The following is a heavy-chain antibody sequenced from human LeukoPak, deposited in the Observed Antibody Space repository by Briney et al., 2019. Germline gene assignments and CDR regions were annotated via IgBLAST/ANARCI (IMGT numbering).Heavy chain of an antibody. CDR2: IYSGGST. CDR1: GFTVSSNY. J-gene: IGHJ5*02. D-gene: IGHD3-22*01. CDR3: AKAGPASSDYLNWFDP. V-gene: IGHV3-53*01. Sequence: GGSLRLSCAASGFTVSSNYMSWVRQAPGKGLEWVSVIYSGGSTYYADSVKGRFTISRDNSKNTLYLQMNSLRAEDTAVYYCAKAGPASSDYLNWFDPWGQGTLVTVSS.